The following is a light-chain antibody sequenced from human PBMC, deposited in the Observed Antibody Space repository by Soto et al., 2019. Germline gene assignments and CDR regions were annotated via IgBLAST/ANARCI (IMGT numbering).Light chain of an antibody. CDR1: QSLLHSNGYNY. CDR2: LGS. CDR3: MQALRTPHT. J-gene: IGKJ2*01. Sequence: DIVMTQSPLSLPVTPGEPASISCRSSQSLLHSNGYNYLDWYLQKPGQSPQLLIYLGSNRASRVPDRFSGSGSGTDFTLKISRVEDEDVGVYYCMQALRTPHTFGQGTKLEIK. V-gene: IGKV2-28*01.